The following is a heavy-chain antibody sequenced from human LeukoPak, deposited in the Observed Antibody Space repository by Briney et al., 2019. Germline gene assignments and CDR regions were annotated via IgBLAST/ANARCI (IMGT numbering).Heavy chain of an antibody. Sequence: SETLSLTCTVSGGSISSSSYYWGWIRQPPGKGLEWIGSIYYSGSTYYNPSLKSRVTISVDTSKNQFSLKLSSVTAADTAVYYCARVDLAYCGGDCYSAFDIWGQGTMVTVSS. J-gene: IGHJ3*02. CDR2: IYYSGST. V-gene: IGHV4-39*07. CDR3: ARVDLAYCGGDCYSAFDI. CDR1: GGSISSSSYY. D-gene: IGHD2-21*02.